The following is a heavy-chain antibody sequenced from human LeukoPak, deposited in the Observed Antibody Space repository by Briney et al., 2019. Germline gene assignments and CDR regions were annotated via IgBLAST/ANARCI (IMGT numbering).Heavy chain of an antibody. Sequence: GGSLRLSCAASGFSFSSYAMHWVRQAPGKGLEWVAVISYDGSNKYYADSAKGRFTISRDNSKNTLYLQMNSLRAEDTAVYYCARAGGSSNFDYWGQGTLVTVSS. V-gene: IGHV3-30-3*01. J-gene: IGHJ4*02. CDR2: ISYDGSNK. CDR3: ARAGGSSNFDY. CDR1: GFSFSSYA. D-gene: IGHD1-26*01.